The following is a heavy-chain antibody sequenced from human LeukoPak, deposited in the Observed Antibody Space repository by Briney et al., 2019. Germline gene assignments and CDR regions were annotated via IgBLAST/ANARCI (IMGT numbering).Heavy chain of an antibody. CDR2: ISPYLGNT. Sequence: ASVKVSCKASGYIFTSYEITWVRQAPGQGLEWMGWISPYLGNTNYAQKLQGRVTMTTDTSTNTAYLELRSLRSDDTAVYYCALNTLSSGYMDAFDIWGQGTMVTVSS. CDR3: ALNTLSSGYMDAFDI. D-gene: IGHD3-22*01. V-gene: IGHV1-18*01. J-gene: IGHJ3*02. CDR1: GYIFTSYE.